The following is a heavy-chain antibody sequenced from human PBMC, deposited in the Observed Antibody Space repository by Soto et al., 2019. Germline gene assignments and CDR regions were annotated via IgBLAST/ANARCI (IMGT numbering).Heavy chain of an antibody. CDR3: ARAKQQLVRYYYYYGMDV. D-gene: IGHD6-13*01. Sequence: SETLSLTCAVYGGSFSGYYWSWIRQPPGKGLEWIGEINHSGSTNYNPSLKSRVTISVDTSKNQFSLKLSSVTAADTAAYYCARAKQQLVRYYYYYGMDVWGQGTTVTVSS. CDR2: INHSGST. CDR1: GGSFSGYY. V-gene: IGHV4-34*01. J-gene: IGHJ6*02.